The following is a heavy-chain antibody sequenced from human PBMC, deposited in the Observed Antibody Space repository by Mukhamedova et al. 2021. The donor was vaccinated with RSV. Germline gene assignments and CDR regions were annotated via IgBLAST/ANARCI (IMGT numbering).Heavy chain of an antibody. Sequence: IRNDGSNKYYADSVKGRFTISRDNSKDTLYLQMNSLRAEDTAVYYCAKGMSANSYYFDYWGQGALVTVSS. D-gene: IGHD1-7*01. CDR3: AKGMSANSYYFDY. V-gene: IGHV3-30*02. CDR2: IRNDGSNK. J-gene: IGHJ4*02.